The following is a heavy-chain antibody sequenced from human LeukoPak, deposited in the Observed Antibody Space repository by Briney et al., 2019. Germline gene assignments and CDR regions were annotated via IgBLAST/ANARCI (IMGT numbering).Heavy chain of an antibody. D-gene: IGHD3-16*02. CDR1: GFIVSSNY. CDR2: IKQDGSEK. V-gene: IGHV3-7*01. CDR3: ARDLGDYIWGSYRYFGY. J-gene: IGHJ4*02. Sequence: GGSLRLSCAASGFIVSSNYMSWVRQAPGKGLEWVANIKQDGSEKYYVDSVKGRFTISRDNAKNSLYLQMNSLRAEDTAVYYCARDLGDYIWGSYRYFGYWGQGTLVTVSS.